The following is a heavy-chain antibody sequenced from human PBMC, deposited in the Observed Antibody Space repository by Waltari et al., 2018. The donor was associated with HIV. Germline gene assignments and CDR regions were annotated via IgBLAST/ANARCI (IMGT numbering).Heavy chain of an antibody. CDR3: ARLVSSGLPDY. CDR1: GGPISSYY. D-gene: IGHD6-19*01. J-gene: IGHJ4*02. Sequence: QVQLQESGPGLVKPSETLSLTCTVSGGPISSYYWRWIRQPPGKGLEWIGYIYYSGSTNYNPSLKSRVTISVDTSKNQFSLKLSSVTAADTAVYYCARLVSSGLPDYWGQGTLVTVSS. CDR2: IYYSGST. V-gene: IGHV4-59*08.